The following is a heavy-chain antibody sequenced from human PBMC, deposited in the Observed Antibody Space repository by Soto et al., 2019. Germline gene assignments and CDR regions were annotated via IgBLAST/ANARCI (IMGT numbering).Heavy chain of an antibody. Sequence: PGGSLRLSCAASGFTFSSYAMSWVRQAPGKGLEWVSAISGSGGSTYYADSVKGRFTISRDNSKNTLYLQMNSLRAEDTAGYYCPKEGYDSSGYYDFDPAARAPLSTVS. J-gene: IGHJ5*02. V-gene: IGHV3-23*01. CDR1: GFTFSSYA. CDR3: PKEGYDSSGYYDFDP. CDR2: ISGSGGST. D-gene: IGHD3-22*01.